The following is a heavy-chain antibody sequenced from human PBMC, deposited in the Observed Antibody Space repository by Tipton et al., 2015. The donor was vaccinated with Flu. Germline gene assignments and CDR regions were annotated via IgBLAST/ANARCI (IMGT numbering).Heavy chain of an antibody. J-gene: IGHJ4*02. Sequence: QLVQSGVEVKKPGASVKVSCKASGYTFTSYGISWVRQAPGQGLEWMGWISAYNGNTNYAQKLQGRVTMTTDTSTSTAYMELRSLRSDDTAVYYCARDLWPGSMIVVVVFDYWGQGTLVTVSS. CDR3: ARDLWPGSMIVVVVFDY. D-gene: IGHD3-22*01. CDR1: GYTFTSYG. CDR2: ISAYNGNT. V-gene: IGHV1-18*04.